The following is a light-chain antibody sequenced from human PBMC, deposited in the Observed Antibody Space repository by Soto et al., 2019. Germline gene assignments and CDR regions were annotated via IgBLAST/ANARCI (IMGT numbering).Light chain of an antibody. J-gene: IGKJ1*01. CDR1: QSVATN. CDR3: QQYNNWPQT. Sequence: EAVLTQSPATLSVSPGERATLSCRASQSVATNVAWYQQRPGQAPRLLIYGASKRAIGLPARFSGSGSGTEFTLTINSLQSEDFAVYYCQQYNNWPQTFGQGTKVEIK. CDR2: GAS. V-gene: IGKV3-15*01.